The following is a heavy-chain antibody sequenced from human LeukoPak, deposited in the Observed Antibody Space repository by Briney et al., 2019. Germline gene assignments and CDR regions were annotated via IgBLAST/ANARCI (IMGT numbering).Heavy chain of an antibody. J-gene: IGHJ3*02. V-gene: IGHV4-38-2*02. CDR3: ARGRWGGPSPRDAFDI. D-gene: IGHD3-16*01. Sequence: PSETLSLTCSVSGYSISSGYYWSWIRQPPGQGLEWIGSIYHSGDTYYKPSLKSRVTISVDTSKNQFSLKLSSVTAADTAVYYCARGRWGGPSPRDAFDIWGQGTMVTVSS. CDR2: IYHSGDT. CDR1: GYSISSGYY.